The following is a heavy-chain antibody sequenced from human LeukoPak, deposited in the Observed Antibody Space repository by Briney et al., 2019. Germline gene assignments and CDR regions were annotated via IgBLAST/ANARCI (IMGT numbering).Heavy chain of an antibody. CDR1: GFIFNNYG. D-gene: IGHD3-22*01. Sequence: GGSLRLSCAASGFIFNNYGLVWVRQAPGKGLEWVSAISNDGGGTTYADFVKGRFSVSRDNSKNTLLLQMNSLRAEDTALYYCAKGSSGYFFDLWGQGTLVTVSS. CDR3: AKGSSGYFFDL. J-gene: IGHJ4*02. CDR2: ISNDGGGT. V-gene: IGHV3-23*01.